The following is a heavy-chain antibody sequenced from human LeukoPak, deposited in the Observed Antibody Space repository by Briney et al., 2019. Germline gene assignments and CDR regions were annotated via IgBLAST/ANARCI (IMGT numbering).Heavy chain of an antibody. V-gene: IGHV3-48*03. J-gene: IGHJ4*02. CDR2: ITADGTNK. CDR1: GFTFSAYE. D-gene: IGHD6-13*01. Sequence: GGSLRLSCAASGFTFSAYEMNWVRQAPGKGLEWVSYITADGTNKYDADSVKGRFTISRDNAKNSLDLQMSSLRADDTAVYYCARGGSSRFDQWGQGTLVTVSS. CDR3: ARGGSSRFDQ.